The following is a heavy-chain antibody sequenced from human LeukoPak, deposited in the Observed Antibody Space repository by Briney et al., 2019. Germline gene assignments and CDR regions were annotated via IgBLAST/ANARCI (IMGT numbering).Heavy chain of an antibody. V-gene: IGHV1-2*02. CDR3: ARDPGDYGGNRFDY. J-gene: IGHJ4*02. CDR2: INPNSGGT. CDR1: GYTFTGYY. Sequence: ASVKVSCKASGYTFTGYYLHWVRQAPGQRLEWMGWINPNSGGTNYAQKFQGRVTMTRDTSISTAYMELSRLRSDDTAVYYCARDPGDYGGNRFDYWGQGTLVTISS. D-gene: IGHD4-23*01.